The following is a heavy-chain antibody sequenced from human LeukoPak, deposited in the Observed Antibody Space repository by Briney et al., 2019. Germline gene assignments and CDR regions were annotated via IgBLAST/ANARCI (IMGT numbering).Heavy chain of an antibody. Sequence: GGSLRLSCAASGFTFSTYSMNWVRQAPGKGLEWVSSISSTSSYIYYADSVKGRFTISRDNAQKSLYLQMNSLRAEDTAVYHCARVGYSSGWYFDYWGQGTLVTVSS. CDR2: ISSTSSYI. CDR3: ARVGYSSGWYFDY. V-gene: IGHV3-21*01. CDR1: GFTFSTYS. D-gene: IGHD6-19*01. J-gene: IGHJ4*02.